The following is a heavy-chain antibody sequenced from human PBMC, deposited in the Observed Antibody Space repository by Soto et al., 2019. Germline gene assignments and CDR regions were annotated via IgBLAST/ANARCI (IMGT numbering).Heavy chain of an antibody. CDR3: ARVPDR. CDR1: GGSISRCGYS. V-gene: IGHV4-30-2*01. CDR2: VYHSGST. D-gene: IGHD2-2*01. J-gene: IGHJ5*02. Sequence: PSETLSLTCAVSGGSISRCGYSWSWIRQPPGKGLEWIGYVYHSGSTYYNPSLKSRVTISVDRSKNQFSLKLSSVTAADTAVYYCARVPDRWGQGTLVTVSS.